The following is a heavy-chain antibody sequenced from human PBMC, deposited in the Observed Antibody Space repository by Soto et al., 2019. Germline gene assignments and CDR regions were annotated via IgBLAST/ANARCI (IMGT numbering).Heavy chain of an antibody. CDR1: GDTFTDYY. Sequence: ASVKVSCKASGDTFTDYYFHWVRQAPGQGLEWMGWINSNSGATDCAQKFQGWVTMTRDTSISTAYMELSRLRSDDTAVYYCARCVYGSGTFYFDLWGRGTLVTVSS. D-gene: IGHD3-10*01. CDR3: ARCVYGSGTFYFDL. V-gene: IGHV1-2*04. CDR2: INSNSGAT. J-gene: IGHJ2*01.